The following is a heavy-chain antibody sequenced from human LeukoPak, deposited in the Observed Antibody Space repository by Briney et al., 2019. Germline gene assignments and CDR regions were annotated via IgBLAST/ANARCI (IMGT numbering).Heavy chain of an antibody. Sequence: PGGSLRLSCAASGFTFSVSAMHWVRHASGKGLEWVGRIRSKANSYATAYAASVKGRFTISRDDSKNTAYLQMNSLKTEDTAVYYCTRQERGFETRHYYMDVWGKGTTVTVSS. J-gene: IGHJ6*03. D-gene: IGHD3-10*01. CDR2: IRSKANSYAT. CDR1: GFTFSVSA. CDR3: TRQERGFETRHYYMDV. V-gene: IGHV3-73*01.